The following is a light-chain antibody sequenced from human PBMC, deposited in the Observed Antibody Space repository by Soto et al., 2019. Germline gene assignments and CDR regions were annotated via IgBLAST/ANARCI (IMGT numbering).Light chain of an antibody. J-gene: IGLJ2*01. CDR1: TSDVGGYNY. CDR3: SSYTRTTVV. V-gene: IGLV2-14*03. CDR2: DGS. Sequence: QSALTQPASVSVSPGQSVTSSCTATTSDVGGYNYLSWYQQHPGKAPKLILYDGSSRPSGVSNRFSGSKSGNTASLIISGLQPEDEADYHCSSYTRTTVVFGGGTNLTVL.